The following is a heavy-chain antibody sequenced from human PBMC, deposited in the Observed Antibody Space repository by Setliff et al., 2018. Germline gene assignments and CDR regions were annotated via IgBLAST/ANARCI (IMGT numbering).Heavy chain of an antibody. D-gene: IGHD3-16*01. Sequence: GGSLRLSCAASGFAFASHNMLWVRQAPGKGLEWVAAISSANNYLVYADSVKGRFTISRDNAMGSLYLQMNSLRAEDTAVYYCARDQGSYGYRAFDSWGQGALVTVSS. CDR3: ARDQGSYGYRAFDS. V-gene: IGHV3-21*01. J-gene: IGHJ4*02. CDR2: ISSANNYL. CDR1: GFAFASHN.